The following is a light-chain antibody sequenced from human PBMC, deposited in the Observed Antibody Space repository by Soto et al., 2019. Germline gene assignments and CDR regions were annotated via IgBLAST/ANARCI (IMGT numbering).Light chain of an antibody. V-gene: IGLV2-14*01. J-gene: IGLJ3*02. CDR3: SSYTSRSTWV. Sequence: QSALTQPASVSGPPGQSITISCTGASSDVGGYNYVSWYQQHPGKAPKLMIYEVTNRPSGVSNRFSGYKSGNTASLTISGLQAEDEADYYCSSYTSRSTWVFGGGTKVTVL. CDR2: EVT. CDR1: SSDVGGYNY.